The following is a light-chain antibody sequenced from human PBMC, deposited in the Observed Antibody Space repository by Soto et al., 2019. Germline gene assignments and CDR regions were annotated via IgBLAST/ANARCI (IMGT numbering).Light chain of an antibody. CDR2: NVS. CDR1: SSDVGGYNF. J-gene: IGLJ1*01. CDR3: SSYTGGNTFV. V-gene: IGLV2-14*01. Sequence: QSALTQPASASGSPGQSITISCTGTSSDVGGYNFVSWYQQHPGKAPKLMIHNVSNRPSGVSSRFSGSKSANTAALTISGLQAEDEGDYYCSSYTGGNTFVFGTGTQLTVL.